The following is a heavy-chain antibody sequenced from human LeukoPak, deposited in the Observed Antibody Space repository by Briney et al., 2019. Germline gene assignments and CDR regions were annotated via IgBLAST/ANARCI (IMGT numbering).Heavy chain of an antibody. CDR3: ATYSSSRGGFDY. CDR2: FDPEDGET. Sequence: GASVKVSCKVSGYTLTELSMHWVRQAPGKGLEWMGGFDPEDGETIYAQKLQGRVTMTEDTSTDTAYMELSSLRSEDTAVYYCATYSSSRGGFDYWGQGTLVTVSS. J-gene: IGHJ4*02. D-gene: IGHD6-6*01. CDR1: GYTLTELS. V-gene: IGHV1-24*01.